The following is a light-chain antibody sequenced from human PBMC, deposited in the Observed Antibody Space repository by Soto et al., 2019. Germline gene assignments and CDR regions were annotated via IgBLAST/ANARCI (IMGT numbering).Light chain of an antibody. CDR2: NGN. Sequence: QLVLTQPPSASGTPGQWVTISCSGGSSDIGSNTVHWYQHLPGTAPKLLIYNGNQRPSGVPDRFSGSKSGTSASLAISGLQSEDEADYYCAAWDDSLNGPVLGGGAKLTVL. CDR1: SSDIGSNT. J-gene: IGLJ2*01. CDR3: AAWDDSLNGPV. V-gene: IGLV1-44*01.